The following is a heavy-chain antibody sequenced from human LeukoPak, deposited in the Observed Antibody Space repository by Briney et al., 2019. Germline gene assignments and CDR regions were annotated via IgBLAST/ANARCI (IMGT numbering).Heavy chain of an antibody. CDR1: GFIFDSYA. Sequence: TGGSLRLSWAVSGFIFDSYAMSWVRQAPGKGLEWVSLISGSGDATKYADPVKGRFTISRDNAKNSLYLQMNSLRAEDTAVYYCARDPPVRTVVNTPDDYWGQGTLVTVSS. CDR2: ISGSGDAT. V-gene: IGHV3-21*01. J-gene: IGHJ4*02. D-gene: IGHD4-23*01. CDR3: ARDPPVRTVVNTPDDY.